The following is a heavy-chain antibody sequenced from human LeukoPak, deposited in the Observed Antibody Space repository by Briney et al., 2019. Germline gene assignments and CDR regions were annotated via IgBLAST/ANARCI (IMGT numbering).Heavy chain of an antibody. Sequence: PGGSLRLPCAASGFTFSSYGMHWVRQAPGKGLEWVAVMSFDGRKNYYADSVKGRFTISRDNAKNSLYLQMNSLRAEDTAVYYCARSRYDVVYFDYWGQGTLVTVSS. CDR1: GFTFSSYG. D-gene: IGHD3-3*01. J-gene: IGHJ4*02. V-gene: IGHV3-30*03. CDR3: ARSRYDVVYFDY. CDR2: MSFDGRKN.